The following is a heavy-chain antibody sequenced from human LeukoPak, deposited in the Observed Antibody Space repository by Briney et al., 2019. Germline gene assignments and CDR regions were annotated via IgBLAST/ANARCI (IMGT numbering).Heavy chain of an antibody. Sequence: GGSLRLSCAASGFTFSSYWMSWVRHAPGKGLGWVSHIKQEGSEKYNMDSVRGRVTISTENTKKSLYLQMNSLRAEDTAGYCCARDRGSYLDYWGQGTLVTVSS. D-gene: IGHD1-26*01. CDR2: IKQEGSEK. CDR3: ARDRGSYLDY. J-gene: IGHJ4*02. V-gene: IGHV3-7*01. CDR1: GFTFSSYW.